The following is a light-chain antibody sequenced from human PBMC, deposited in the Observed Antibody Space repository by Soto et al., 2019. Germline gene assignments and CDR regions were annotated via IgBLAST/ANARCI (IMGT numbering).Light chain of an antibody. CDR1: QNISNW. Sequence: DIQMTQSPSTLSASIGDRVTITCRASQNISNWLAWYQQKPGKAPKLLIYKASSLEGGVPSRFSGSASGTEFTITSSILQPDDFATYYCQHYDGFPWTFGQGTKVEIK. CDR2: KAS. CDR3: QHYDGFPWT. V-gene: IGKV1-5*03. J-gene: IGKJ1*01.